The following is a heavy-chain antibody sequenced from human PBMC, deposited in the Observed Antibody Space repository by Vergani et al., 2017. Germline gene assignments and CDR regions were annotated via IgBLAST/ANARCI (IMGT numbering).Heavy chain of an antibody. D-gene: IGHD5-18*01. CDR2: ISSNGGST. J-gene: IGHJ4*02. Sequence: EVQLVESGGGLVQPGGSLRLSCSASGFTFSSYAMHWVRQATGKGLEYVSGISSNGGSTYYADSVKGRFTISRDNSKNTLYLQMSSLRAEDTAVYYCVKDLLTRYSCGWGNWGQGTLVTVSS. V-gene: IGHV3-64D*06. CDR1: GFTFSSYA. CDR3: VKDLLTRYSCGWGN.